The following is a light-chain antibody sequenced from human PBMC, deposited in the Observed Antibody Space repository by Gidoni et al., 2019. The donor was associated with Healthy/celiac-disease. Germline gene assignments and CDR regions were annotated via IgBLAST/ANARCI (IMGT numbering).Light chain of an antibody. CDR1: QDISNY. V-gene: IGKV1-33*01. Sequence: DIQMTQSPSSLSASVGDRVTITCQASQDISNYLNWYQQKPGKAPKRLIYDASNLETGVPSRFSGSGSGTDFTFTISSLQPEDIATYYCQQYDNLPPYTFXXXTKLEIK. CDR2: DAS. J-gene: IGKJ2*01. CDR3: QQYDNLPPYT.